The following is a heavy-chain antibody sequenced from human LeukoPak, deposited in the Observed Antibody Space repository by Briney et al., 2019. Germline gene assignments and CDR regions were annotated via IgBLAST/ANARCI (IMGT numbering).Heavy chain of an antibody. CDR1: GFTFNSYT. J-gene: IGHJ3*02. V-gene: IGHV3-48*01. CDR2: ISSSSTI. D-gene: IGHD2-21*02. CDR3: ARTLVTAIHLDAFDI. Sequence: GGSLRLSCAASGFTFNSYTMNWVRQAPGKGLEWISYISSSSTIYYADSVRGRFTISRDNSKNTLYLQLNSLRAEDTAVYYCARTLVTAIHLDAFDIWGQGTMVTVSS.